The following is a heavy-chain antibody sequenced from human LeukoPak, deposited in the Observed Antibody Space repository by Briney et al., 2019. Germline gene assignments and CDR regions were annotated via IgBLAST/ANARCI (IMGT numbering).Heavy chain of an antibody. CDR3: ARGDQFDTTNYYYYYMDV. J-gene: IGHJ6*03. Sequence: SVKVSCKASGDTFSSYAISWVRQAPGQGLEWMGGIIPIFGTANYAQKFQGRVTITTDESTSTAYMELSSLRSEDTAVYYCARGDQFDTTNYYYYYMDVWGKGTTVTVSS. CDR2: IIPIFGTA. V-gene: IGHV1-69*05. CDR1: GDTFSSYA. D-gene: IGHD1-26*01.